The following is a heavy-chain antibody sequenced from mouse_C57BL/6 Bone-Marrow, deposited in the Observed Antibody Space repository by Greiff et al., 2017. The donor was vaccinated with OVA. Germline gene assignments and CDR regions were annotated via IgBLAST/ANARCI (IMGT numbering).Heavy chain of an antibody. D-gene: IGHD2-10*01. CDR2: IYPGDGDT. CDR1: GYAFSSYW. V-gene: IGHV1-80*01. CDR3: ARSYYGNYFTIVYFDV. J-gene: IGHJ1*03. Sequence: VQRVESGAELVKPGASVKISCKASGYAFSSYWMNWVKQRPGKGLEWIGQIYPGDGDTNYNGKFKGKATLTADKSSSTAYMQLSSLTSEDSAVYFCARSYYGNYFTIVYFDVWGTGTTVTVSS.